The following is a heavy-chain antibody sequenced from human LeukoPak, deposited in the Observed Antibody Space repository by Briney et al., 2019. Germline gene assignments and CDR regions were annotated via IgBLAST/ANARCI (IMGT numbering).Heavy chain of an antibody. D-gene: IGHD3-10*01. V-gene: IGHV4-4*07. J-gene: IGHJ5*02. CDR3: ARDLPSYYYDSGNMFDP. Sequence: PSETLSLTCTGSAGSISSYYWSWIRQPAARELEWTGRIYTTGRTNYNASLKSRVIMSVDTSNNQFSLKLSSVTAADTAVYYCARDLPSYYYDSGNMFDPWGQGILVTVSS. CDR1: AGSISSYY. CDR2: IYTTGRT.